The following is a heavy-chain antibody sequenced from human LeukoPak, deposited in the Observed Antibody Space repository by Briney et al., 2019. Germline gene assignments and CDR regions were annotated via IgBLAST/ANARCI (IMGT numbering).Heavy chain of an antibody. V-gene: IGHV3-30*18. CDR1: GFTFSSYG. J-gene: IGHJ1*01. D-gene: IGHD3-22*01. CDR2: ISYDGSNK. CDR3: AKDLGYYDRSLQH. Sequence: GGSLRLSCAASGFTFSSYGMHWVRQAPGKGLEWVAVISYDGSNKYYADSVKGRFTISRDNSKNTLYLQMNSLRAEDTAVYYCAKDLGYYDRSLQHWGQGTLVTVSS.